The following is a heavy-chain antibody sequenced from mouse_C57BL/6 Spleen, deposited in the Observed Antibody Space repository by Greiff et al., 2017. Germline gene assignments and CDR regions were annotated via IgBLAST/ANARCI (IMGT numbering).Heavy chain of an antibody. J-gene: IGHJ4*01. D-gene: IGHD2-3*01. CDR3: AREGWLLKDYAMDY. CDR2: IYPRSGNT. Sequence: QVQLKQSGAELARPGASVKLSCKASGYTFTSYGISWVKQRTGQGLEWIGEIYPRSGNTYYNEKFKGKATLTADTSSSTAYMELRSLTSEDSAVYFCAREGWLLKDYAMDYWGQGTSVTVSS. CDR1: GYTFTSYG. V-gene: IGHV1-81*01.